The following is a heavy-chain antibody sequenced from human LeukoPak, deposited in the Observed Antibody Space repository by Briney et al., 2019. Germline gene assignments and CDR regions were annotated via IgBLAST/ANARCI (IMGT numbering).Heavy chain of an antibody. CDR2: ISYDGSNK. J-gene: IGHJ4*02. D-gene: IGHD1-26*01. CDR1: GFTFSSYA. CDR3: AREIVVGASDY. Sequence: GRSMTLAWAAYGFTFSSYAMHWVRQAPGKVLEWVTVISYDGSNKYYADSVKGRFTISRDNSKNTLYLQMNSPRAEDTAVHYCAREIVVGASDYWGQGTLVTVSS. V-gene: IGHV3-30-3*01.